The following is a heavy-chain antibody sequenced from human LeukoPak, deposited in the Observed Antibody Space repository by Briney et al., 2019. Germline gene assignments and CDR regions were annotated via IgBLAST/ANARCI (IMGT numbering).Heavy chain of an antibody. J-gene: IGHJ6*03. Sequence: SVKVSCKASGGTFSSYAISWVRQAPGQGLEWMGGIIPIFGTANYAQKFQGRVTITADESTSTAYMELSSLRSEDTAVYYCARDSTIDYSIKTDYYYYYYMDVWGKGTTVTVSS. CDR3: ARDSTIDYSIKTDYYYYYYMDV. CDR2: IIPIFGTA. V-gene: IGHV1-69*13. D-gene: IGHD4-11*01. CDR1: GGTFSSYA.